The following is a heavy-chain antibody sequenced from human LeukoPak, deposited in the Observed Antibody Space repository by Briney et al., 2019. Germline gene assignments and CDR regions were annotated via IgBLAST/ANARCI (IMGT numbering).Heavy chain of an antibody. J-gene: IGHJ5*02. CDR1: GGTFSSYA. CDR3: ARWGGGNSAP. Sequence: ASVKVSCKASGGTFSSYAISWVRQAPGQGLEWMGRIIPILGIANYAQKFQGRVTITADKSTSTVYMELSSLRSEDTAVYYCARWGGGNSAPWGQGTLVTVSS. D-gene: IGHD4-23*01. CDR2: IIPILGIA. V-gene: IGHV1-69*04.